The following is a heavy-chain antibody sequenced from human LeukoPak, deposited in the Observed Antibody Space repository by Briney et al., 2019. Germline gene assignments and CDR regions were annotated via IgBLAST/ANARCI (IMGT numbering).Heavy chain of an antibody. V-gene: IGHV1-2*06. CDR1: GYTFTGYY. J-gene: IGHJ1*01. D-gene: IGHD3-22*01. CDR2: INPNSGGT. Sequence: ASVKVSCKASGYTFTGYYMHWVRQAPGQGLEWMGRINPNSGGTNYAQKFQGRVTMTRDTSISTAYMELSRVRSDHTAVYYCARDFYAGWLFEYFQHWGQGTLVTVSS. CDR3: ARDFYAGWLFEYFQH.